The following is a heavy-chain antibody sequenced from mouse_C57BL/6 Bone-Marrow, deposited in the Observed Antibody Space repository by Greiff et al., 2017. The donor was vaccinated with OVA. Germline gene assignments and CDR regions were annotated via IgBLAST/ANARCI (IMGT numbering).Heavy chain of an antibody. CDR3: ARSPYYGKGYFDV. V-gene: IGHV1-4*01. CDR1: GYTFTSYT. J-gene: IGHJ1*03. Sequence: VQLQQSGAELARPGASVKMSCKASGYTFTSYTMHWVKQRPGQGLEWIGYINPSSGYTKYNQKFKDKATLTADKSSSKAYMQLSSLTSEDSAVYYCARSPYYGKGYFDVWGTGTTVTVSS. D-gene: IGHD1-1*02. CDR2: INPSSGYT.